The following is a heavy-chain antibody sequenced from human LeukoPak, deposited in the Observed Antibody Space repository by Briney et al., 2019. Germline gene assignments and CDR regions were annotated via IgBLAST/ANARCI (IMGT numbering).Heavy chain of an antibody. CDR2: VNHSGST. CDR1: GFTFSSYW. D-gene: IGHD6-13*01. J-gene: IGHJ3*02. CDR3: ARVGARGMI. V-gene: IGHV4-34*01. Sequence: GSLRLSCAASGFTFSSYWMSWVRQAPGKGLEWIGEVNHSGSTNYNPSLKSRVTISVDTSKNQFSLKLSSVTAADTAVYYCARVGARGMIWGQGTMVTVSS.